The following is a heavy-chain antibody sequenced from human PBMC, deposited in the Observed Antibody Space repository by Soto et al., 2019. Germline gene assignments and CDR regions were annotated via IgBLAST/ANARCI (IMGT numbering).Heavy chain of an antibody. CDR1: GGSISSSSYY. J-gene: IGHJ4*02. CDR2: IYYSGST. V-gene: IGHV4-39*01. Sequence: SETLSLTCTVSGGSISSSSYYWGWIRQPPGKGQEWIGSIYYSGSTYYNPSLKSRVTISVDTSKKQFSLKLSSVTAADTAVYYCARLHYYGSGSYYIPTPYFDYWGQGTLVTVSS. D-gene: IGHD3-10*01. CDR3: ARLHYYGSGSYYIPTPYFDY.